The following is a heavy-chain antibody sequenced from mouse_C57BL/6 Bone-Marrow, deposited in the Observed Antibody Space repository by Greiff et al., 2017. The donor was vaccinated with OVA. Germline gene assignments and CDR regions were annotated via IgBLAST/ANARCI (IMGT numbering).Heavy chain of an antibody. V-gene: IGHV5-6*01. J-gene: IGHJ2*01. CDR3: GRLYDGYLYYFDD. Sequence: EVKLMESGGDLVKPGGSLKLSCAASGFTFSSYGMSWVRQTPDKRLEWVATISSGGSYTYYPDSVKGRFTISRDNAKNTLYLQMSSLKSEDTAMYDCGRLYDGYLYYFDDWGQGTTLTVSS. D-gene: IGHD2-3*01. CDR1: GFTFSSYG. CDR2: ISSGGSYT.